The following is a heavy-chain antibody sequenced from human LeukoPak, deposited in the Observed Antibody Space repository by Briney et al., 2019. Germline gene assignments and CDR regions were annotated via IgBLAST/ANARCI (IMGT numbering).Heavy chain of an antibody. D-gene: IGHD3-22*01. J-gene: IGHJ4*02. CDR1: GGSFSDYD. V-gene: IGHV4-34*01. Sequence: LETLSLTCSVYGGSFSDYDWSWIRQPPGKGLEWIGEINQSGSTNENPSLKSRVTISVDTSKKQFSLKLSSVTAADTAVYYCARQRTVEKKRVTMIAVALPGPIDSWGQGTLVTVSS. CDR2: INQSGST. CDR3: ARQRTVEKKRVTMIAVALPGPIDS.